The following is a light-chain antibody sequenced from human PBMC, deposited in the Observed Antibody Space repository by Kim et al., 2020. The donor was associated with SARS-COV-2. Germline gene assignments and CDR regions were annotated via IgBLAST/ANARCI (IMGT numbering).Light chain of an antibody. CDR1: RAIGNY. Sequence: DIQMTQSPSSLSASVGDTVTITCRASRAIGNYLAWYQQKPGKAPKLLISAASTLQPGVPSRFSGSGSGTDFTLTIRSLQPEDVATYYCQKYVNAPWTFGQGTKLEI. CDR2: AAS. J-gene: IGKJ1*01. V-gene: IGKV1-27*01. CDR3: QKYVNAPWT.